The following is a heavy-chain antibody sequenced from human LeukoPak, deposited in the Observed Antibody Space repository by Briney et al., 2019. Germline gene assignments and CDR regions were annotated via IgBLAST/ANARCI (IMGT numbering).Heavy chain of an antibody. CDR1: GGSISGYY. V-gene: IGHV4-59*01. CDR2: IFYSGST. Sequence: KPSETLSLTCTVSGGSISGYYWSWIRQPPGKGLEWIGYIFYSGSTYYNPSLKSRVTISVDTSKNQFSLKLSSVTAADTAVYYCARGEWDLLFDYWGQGTLVTVSS. D-gene: IGHD1-26*01. J-gene: IGHJ4*02. CDR3: ARGEWDLLFDY.